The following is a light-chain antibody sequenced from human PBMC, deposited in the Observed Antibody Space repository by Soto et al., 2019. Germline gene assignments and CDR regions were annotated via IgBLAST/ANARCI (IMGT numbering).Light chain of an antibody. CDR3: LAWDDSINGNL. CDR1: SSNIESNT. CDR2: TND. V-gene: IGLV1-44*01. Sequence: QSVLTQPPSASGTPGQRVTSSCSGSSSNIESNTVYWYQQLPGMAPRLLIHTNDRRPSGVPDRFSGAKSGTSASLAISGLQSADEADFYCLAWDDSINGNLFGTGTQVTVL. J-gene: IGLJ1*01.